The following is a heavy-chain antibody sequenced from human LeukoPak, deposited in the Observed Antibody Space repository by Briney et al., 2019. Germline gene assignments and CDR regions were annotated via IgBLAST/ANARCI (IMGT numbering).Heavy chain of an antibody. Sequence: TSETLSLTCTVPGGSISSYYWSWIRQPPGKGLEWIGYMDYSGSTAYNPSLKSRVTISIDTSKKQFSLELSSVTAADTAIYFCARRKRGSGGPFDYWGQGTLVTVSS. J-gene: IGHJ4*02. V-gene: IGHV4-59*08. CDR2: MDYSGST. CDR3: ARRKRGSGGPFDY. CDR1: GGSISSYY. D-gene: IGHD6-19*01.